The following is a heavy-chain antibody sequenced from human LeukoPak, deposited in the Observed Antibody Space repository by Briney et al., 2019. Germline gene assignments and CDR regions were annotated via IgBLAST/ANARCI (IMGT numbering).Heavy chain of an antibody. Sequence: PSETLSLTCTVSGGSISSSSYYWGWIRQPPGKGLGWIGSIYYSGSTYYNPSLKSRVTISVDTSKNQFSLKLSSVTAADTAVYYCARIEAAMVFYYYMDVWGKGTTVTVSS. D-gene: IGHD5-18*01. J-gene: IGHJ6*03. CDR2: IYYSGST. CDR3: ARIEAAMVFYYYMDV. CDR1: GGSISSSSYY. V-gene: IGHV4-39*01.